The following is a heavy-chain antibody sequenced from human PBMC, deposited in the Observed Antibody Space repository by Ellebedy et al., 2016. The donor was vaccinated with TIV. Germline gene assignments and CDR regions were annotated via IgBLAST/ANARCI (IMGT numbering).Heavy chain of an antibody. CDR3: ARHPYGDYYWYFDL. CDR1: GGSFSGYY. D-gene: IGHD4-17*01. J-gene: IGHJ2*01. Sequence: MPSETLSLTCAVYGGSFSGYYWSWIRQPPGKGLEWIGEINHSGSTNYNPSLKSRVTISVDTSKNQFSLKLSSVTAADTAVYYCARHPYGDYYWYFDLWGRGTLVTVSS. CDR2: INHSGST. V-gene: IGHV4-34*01.